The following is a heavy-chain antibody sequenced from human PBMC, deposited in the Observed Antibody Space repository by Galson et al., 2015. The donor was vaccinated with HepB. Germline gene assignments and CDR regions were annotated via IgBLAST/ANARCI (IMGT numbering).Heavy chain of an antibody. CDR3: AKGVDSSGYYWFDP. CDR1: GFTFGDYA. J-gene: IGHJ5*02. V-gene: IGHV3-23*01. CDR2: ISGSGGST. D-gene: IGHD3-22*01. Sequence: SLRLSCAASGFTFGDYAMSWFRQAPGKGLEWVSAISGSGGSTYYADSVKGRFTISRDNSKNTLYLQMNSLRAEDTAVYYCAKGVDSSGYYWFDPWGQGTLVTVSS.